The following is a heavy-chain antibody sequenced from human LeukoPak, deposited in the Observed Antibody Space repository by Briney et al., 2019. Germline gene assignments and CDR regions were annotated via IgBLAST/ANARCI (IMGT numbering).Heavy chain of an antibody. Sequence: SETLSLTCTVSGDSISSYYWSWIRQPPGKGLEWIGYIYYSWSTNYNPSLKSRVTISVDTSKNQFSLKLSSVTAADTAVYYCARHTYSSGPYDYWGQGSLVTVSS. CDR1: GDSISSYY. CDR2: IYYSWST. V-gene: IGHV4-59*08. J-gene: IGHJ4*02. D-gene: IGHD6-19*01. CDR3: ARHTYSSGPYDY.